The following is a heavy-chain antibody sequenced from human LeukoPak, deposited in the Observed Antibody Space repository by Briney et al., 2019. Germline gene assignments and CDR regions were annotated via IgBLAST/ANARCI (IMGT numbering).Heavy chain of an antibody. D-gene: IGHD3-22*01. CDR1: GFTFSSYS. J-gene: IGHJ5*02. Sequence: PGGSLRLSCAASGFTFSSYSMNWVRQAPGKGLEWVSSISSSSSYIYYADSVKGRFTISRDNAKNSLYLQMNSLRAEDTAVYYCARDQYYYDSRGYYLFNWFDPWGQGTLVTVSS. CDR2: ISSSSSYI. CDR3: ARDQYYYDSRGYYLFNWFDP. V-gene: IGHV3-21*01.